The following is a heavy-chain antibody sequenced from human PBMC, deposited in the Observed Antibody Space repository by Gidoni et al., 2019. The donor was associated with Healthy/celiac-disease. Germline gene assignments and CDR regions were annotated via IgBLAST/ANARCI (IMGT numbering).Heavy chain of an antibody. V-gene: IGHV4-59*01. J-gene: IGHJ4*02. CDR1: GGSISSYY. CDR2: ISSSGST. D-gene: IGHD6-13*01. CDR3: ARDDGQQLGLFDY. Sequence: QVQLQESGPGLVQPSETLSLTCPVSGGSISSYYWSWIRQPPGKGLEWIEYISSSGSTNYNPSIRSRVTISVDASKNQFSLKLSSVTAADSAVYYCARDDGQQLGLFDYWGQGTLVTVSS.